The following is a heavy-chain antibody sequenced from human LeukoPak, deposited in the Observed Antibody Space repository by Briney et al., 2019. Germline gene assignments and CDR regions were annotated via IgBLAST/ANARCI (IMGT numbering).Heavy chain of an antibody. CDR3: AREPDYYGMDV. V-gene: IGHV4-39*07. Sequence: SETLSLTCTVSGGSISSSSYYWGWIRQPPGKGLEWIGSIYYSGSTYYNPSLKSRVTISVDTSKNQFSLKLSSVTAADTAVYYCAREPDYYGMDVWGQGTTVTVSS. J-gene: IGHJ6*02. CDR1: GGSISSSSYY. CDR2: IYYSGST.